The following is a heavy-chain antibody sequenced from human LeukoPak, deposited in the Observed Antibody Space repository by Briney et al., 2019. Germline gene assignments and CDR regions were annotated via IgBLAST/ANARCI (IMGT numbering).Heavy chain of an antibody. J-gene: IGHJ6*03. CDR3: ARGLSRGGGYYYYMDV. CDR1: GYTFTSYD. CDR2: MNPNSGNT. D-gene: IGHD3-16*01. Sequence: ASVKVSCKASGYTFTSYDINWVRQATGQGLEWMGWMNPNSGNTGYAQKFQGRVTITRNTSISTAYMKLSSLRSEDTAVYYCARGLSRGGGYYYYMDVWGKGTTVTVSS. V-gene: IGHV1-8*03.